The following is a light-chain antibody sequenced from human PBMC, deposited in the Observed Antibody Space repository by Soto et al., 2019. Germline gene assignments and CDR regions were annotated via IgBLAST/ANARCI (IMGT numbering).Light chain of an antibody. V-gene: IGKV1-12*01. CDR1: QGISTS. Sequence: DIQMTQAPFSVSASVGDRVTITCRASQGISTSLAWYQQKPGKATKLLIYAASSLQIGDPSRYSGTRTGTDFTLTISSLQPEDFATYCYQQAKNFPWTFGQGNKVEVK. CDR2: AAS. CDR3: QQAKNFPWT. J-gene: IGKJ1*01.